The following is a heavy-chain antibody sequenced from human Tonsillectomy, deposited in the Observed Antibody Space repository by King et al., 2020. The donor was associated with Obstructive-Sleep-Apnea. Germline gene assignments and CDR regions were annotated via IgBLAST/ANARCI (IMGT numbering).Heavy chain of an antibody. V-gene: IGHV5-10-1*03. CDR2: VDNSGPFT. D-gene: IGHD2-15*01. Sequence: VQLVESGAEVKKPGEALRVSCKGSGDSFTTYLSSWVRQTPGEGLDWRGGVDNSGPFTNYSPSFEGHVTISVDKSISTAYLQWSSLKASDTAIYYCARETGGHNWFDPWGQGTLVTVSS. CDR3: ARETGGHNWFDP. J-gene: IGHJ5*02. CDR1: GDSFTTYL.